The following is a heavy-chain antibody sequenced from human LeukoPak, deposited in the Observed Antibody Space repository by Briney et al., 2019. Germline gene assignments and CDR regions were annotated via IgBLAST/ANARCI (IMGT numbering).Heavy chain of an antibody. D-gene: IGHD1-26*01. Sequence: GGSLRLSCAASGFTFSSYSMNWVRQAPGKGLEWVSYISSSSSTIYYADSVKGRFTISRDNAKNSLYLQMNSLRAEDTAVYYCARAALVGATTSGFDYWGRGTLVTVSS. V-gene: IGHV3-48*04. J-gene: IGHJ4*02. CDR3: ARAALVGATTSGFDY. CDR2: ISSSSSTI. CDR1: GFTFSSYS.